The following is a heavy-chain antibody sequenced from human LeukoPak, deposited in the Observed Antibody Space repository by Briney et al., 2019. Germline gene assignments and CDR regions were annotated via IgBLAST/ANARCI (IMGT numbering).Heavy chain of an antibody. V-gene: IGHV4-30-2*01. D-gene: IGHD3-9*01. CDR1: GGSISSGGYS. Sequence: SQTLSLTCAVSGGSISSGGYSWSWIRQPPGKGLEWIGYIYHSGSTYYNPSLKSRVAISVDRSKNQFSLKLSSVTAADTAVYYCARVTDILTGFFIDYWGQGTLVTVSS. J-gene: IGHJ4*02. CDR3: ARVTDILTGFFIDY. CDR2: IYHSGST.